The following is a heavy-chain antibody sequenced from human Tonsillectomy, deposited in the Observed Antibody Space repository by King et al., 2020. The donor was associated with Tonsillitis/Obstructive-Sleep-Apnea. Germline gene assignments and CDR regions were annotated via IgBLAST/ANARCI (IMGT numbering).Heavy chain of an antibody. V-gene: IGHV2-5*02. CDR3: AHIRGSNGWFDY. D-gene: IGHD6-19*01. J-gene: IGHJ5*01. CDR2: IYWDAGR. Sequence: ITLKESGPTLVKPAQTLTLTCTFSGFSLSTSGVGVGWIRQPPGKALECLALIYWDAGRHYSPSLKSSVSITKDTSKNQVVLTMTNMDPVDAGTHYCAHIRGSNGWFDYWGQGALVTVSS. CDR1: GFSLSTSGVG.